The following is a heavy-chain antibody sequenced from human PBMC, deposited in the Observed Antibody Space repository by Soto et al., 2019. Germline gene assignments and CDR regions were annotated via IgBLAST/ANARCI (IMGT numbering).Heavy chain of an antibody. J-gene: IGHJ6*02. CDR2: INAGNGNT. D-gene: IGHD2-15*01. Sequence: GASVKVSSKASGYTFTTYAIHWVRQAPGQRLEWMGWINAGNGNTRYSQKFQGRVTITRDTSASTAYMELSSLRSEDTAVYYCARGRYCSGGTCYGMDGWGQETTITLSS. CDR1: GYTFTTYA. CDR3: ARGRYCSGGTCYGMDG. V-gene: IGHV1-3*01.